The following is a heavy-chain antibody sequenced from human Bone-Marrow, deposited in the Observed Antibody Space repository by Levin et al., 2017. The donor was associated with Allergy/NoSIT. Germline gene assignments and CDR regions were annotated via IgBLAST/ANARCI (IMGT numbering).Heavy chain of an antibody. V-gene: IGHV3-30-3*01. D-gene: IGHD2-21*02. CDR1: GFSFSNYV. Sequence: GGSLRLSCAASGFSFSNYVMYWVRQAPGKGLEWVSFISFDGSETYADSVKGRFTISRDNSNNTLFLQMNSLRPEDTAVYYCARQMCGSDCYPDDYWGQGTLVTVSS. CDR2: ISFDGSET. J-gene: IGHJ4*02. CDR3: ARQMCGSDCYPDDY.